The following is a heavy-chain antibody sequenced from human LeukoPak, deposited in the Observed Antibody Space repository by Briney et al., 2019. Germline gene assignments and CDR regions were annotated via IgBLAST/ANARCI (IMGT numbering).Heavy chain of an antibody. CDR1: GYTFTGYY. D-gene: IGHD2-2*01. CDR3: ERGTHSIVVVPRGWFDP. V-gene: IGHV1-2*02. CDR2: INPNSVGT. Sequence: ASVKVSCKASGYTFTGYYMHWVRQAPGQGLEWMGWINPNSVGTNYAQKLQGRVTMTRETYVSKAYMELSRLRSDDTAVYYCERGTHSIVVVPRGWFDPWGQGTLVTVSS. J-gene: IGHJ5*02.